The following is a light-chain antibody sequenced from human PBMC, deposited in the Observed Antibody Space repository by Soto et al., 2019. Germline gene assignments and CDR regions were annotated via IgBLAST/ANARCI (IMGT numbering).Light chain of an antibody. Sequence: QTVVTQSPSASASLGASVKLTCTLNSGHSSYAIAWHQKQPGKGPRYLMDLNNDGSHTTGDGIPDRFSGSSSGADRFLIISGLQSEDEADYYCQTWGTGFQFFGGGTKVTVL. J-gene: IGLJ2*01. CDR1: SGHSSYA. CDR3: QTWGTGFQF. CDR2: LNNDGSH. V-gene: IGLV4-69*01.